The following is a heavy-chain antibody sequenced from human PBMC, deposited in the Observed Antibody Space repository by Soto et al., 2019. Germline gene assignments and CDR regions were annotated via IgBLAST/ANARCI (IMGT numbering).Heavy chain of an antibody. Sequence: QDRLVQCGVEVKKPGASVRVSCKASGYSFTNYGITWVRQAPGQGVEWMGWISAYNGNTNYAQKFQGRVTLTTDASTSTAYVELRSLRSDETAVYYCARDRGVAPPVAGNTHYYYDMDVWGKGTTVTVSS. J-gene: IGHJ6*03. CDR1: GYSFTNYG. CDR3: ARDRGVAPPVAGNTHYYYDMDV. CDR2: ISAYNGNT. V-gene: IGHV1-18*01. D-gene: IGHD6-19*01.